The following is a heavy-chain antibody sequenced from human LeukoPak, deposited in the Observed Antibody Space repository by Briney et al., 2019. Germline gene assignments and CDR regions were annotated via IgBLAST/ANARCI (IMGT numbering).Heavy chain of an antibody. CDR1: GGSISSSSYY. D-gene: IGHD3-22*01. J-gene: IGHJ1*01. Sequence: PSETLSLTCTVSGGSISSSSYYWGWIRQPAGKGLEWIGRIYTSGSTNYNPSLKSRVTMSVDTSKNQFSLKLSSVTAADTAVYYCARDWEYYDSSGYSEYFQHWGQGTLVTVSS. CDR3: ARDWEYYDSSGYSEYFQH. CDR2: IYTSGST. V-gene: IGHV4-61*02.